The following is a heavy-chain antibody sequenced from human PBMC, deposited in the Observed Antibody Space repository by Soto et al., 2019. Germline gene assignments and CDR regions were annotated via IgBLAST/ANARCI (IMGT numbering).Heavy chain of an antibody. CDR2: SRDKVHSHTT. V-gene: IGHV3-72*01. CDR3: ARGVVSTGYFDY. D-gene: IGHD5-12*01. Sequence: EVQLAESGGGLVQPGGSLRLSCAASGFTFSDHYMDWVRQAPGKGLEWVGRSRDKVHSHTTEYAASVKGRFTISGGESENSRYLQMNSLKTEDTAVYYCARGVVSTGYFDYWGQGTLVTVSS. CDR1: GFTFSDHY. J-gene: IGHJ4*02.